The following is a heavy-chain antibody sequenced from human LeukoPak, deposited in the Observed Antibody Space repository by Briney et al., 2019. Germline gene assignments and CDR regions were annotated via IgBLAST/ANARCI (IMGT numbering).Heavy chain of an antibody. V-gene: IGHV3-66*01. Sequence: PGGSLRLSCVVSGFSFGSEAMSWVRQAPGKGLEWVSVIYSGGSTYYADSVKGRFTISRDNSKNTLYLQMNSLRAEDTAVYYCASGDDSSGYYPGYWGQGTLVTVSS. J-gene: IGHJ4*02. CDR2: IYSGGST. D-gene: IGHD3-22*01. CDR1: GFSFGSEA. CDR3: ASGDDSSGYYPGY.